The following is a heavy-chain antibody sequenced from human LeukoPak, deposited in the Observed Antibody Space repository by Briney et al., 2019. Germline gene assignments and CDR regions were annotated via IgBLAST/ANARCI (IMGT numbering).Heavy chain of an antibody. V-gene: IGHV5-51*01. CDR2: IYTGDSDT. CDR3: ARWFSTWDSSGYSNYFDY. J-gene: IGHJ4*02. CDR1: RYSFTSYW. D-gene: IGHD3-22*01. Sequence: GESLKISCKGSRYSFTSYWIGWVRQMPGKGLEWMVIIYTGDSDTRYSPSFQGQVTISADKSISTAYLQWSSLKASDTAMYYCARWFSTWDSSGYSNYFDYWGQGTLVTVSS.